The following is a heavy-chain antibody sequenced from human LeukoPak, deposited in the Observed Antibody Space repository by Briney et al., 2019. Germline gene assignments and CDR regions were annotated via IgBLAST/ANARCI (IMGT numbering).Heavy chain of an antibody. CDR1: GGTFIRYA. J-gene: IGHJ4*02. CDR2: IIPIFGTA. V-gene: IGHV1-69*13. D-gene: IGHD5-12*01. Sequence: SVTVSCKGSGGTFIRYAISWVGQARGQGREGMGGIIPIFGTAKYAQQFQCRVTITAAESTTTAYMELSSLRSEDTAVYYCARAPTHSGYDPYYFDYWGQGPLVTASS. CDR3: ARAPTHSGYDPYYFDY.